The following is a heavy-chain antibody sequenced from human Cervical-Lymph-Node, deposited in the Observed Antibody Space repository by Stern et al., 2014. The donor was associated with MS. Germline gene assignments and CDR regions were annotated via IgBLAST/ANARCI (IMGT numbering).Heavy chain of an antibody. D-gene: IGHD1-26*01. CDR3: AKGGSGSYLD. Sequence: QVQLVQSGGGVVQPGRSLRLSCAASGFVFRRYALHWVRQAPGKGLEWVALFSHDGRDKYYTDSVKGRFTVSRDNSNNTVDLEMNSLRLEDTAVYYCAKGGSGSYLDWGQGSLVTVSS. CDR1: GFVFRRYA. V-gene: IGHV3-30*04. J-gene: IGHJ4*02. CDR2: FSHDGRDK.